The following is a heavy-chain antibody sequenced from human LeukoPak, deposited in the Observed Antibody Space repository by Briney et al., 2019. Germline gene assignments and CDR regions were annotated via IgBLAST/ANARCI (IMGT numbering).Heavy chain of an antibody. V-gene: IGHV3-30*18. Sequence: SGGSLRLSCAASGFTFSSYGMHWVRQAPGKGLEWVAVISNDGMKKYYADSVKGRFTISRDNSKNTLYLQMNSLRVEDTAVYYCAKDVGYYGSGSYYSDWGQGTLVTVSS. CDR2: ISNDGMKK. J-gene: IGHJ4*02. D-gene: IGHD3-10*01. CDR3: AKDVGYYGSGSYYSD. CDR1: GFTFSSYG.